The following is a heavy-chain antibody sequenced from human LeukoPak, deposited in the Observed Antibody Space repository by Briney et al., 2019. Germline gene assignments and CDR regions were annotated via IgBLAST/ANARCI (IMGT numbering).Heavy chain of an antibody. CDR2: INHSGNT. CDR1: GYSINSGYY. Sequence: PSETLSLTCTVSGYSINSGYYWGWIRQPPGKGLEWIGSINHSGNTYYSPSLKSRVTISVDTSKNQFSLKLSSVTAADTAVYYCARLGFGETLDYWGQGTLVTVSS. D-gene: IGHD3-10*01. CDR3: ARLGFGETLDY. J-gene: IGHJ4*02. V-gene: IGHV4-38-2*02.